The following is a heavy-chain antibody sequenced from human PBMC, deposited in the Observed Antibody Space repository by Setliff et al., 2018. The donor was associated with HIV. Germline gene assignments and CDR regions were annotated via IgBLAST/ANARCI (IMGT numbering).Heavy chain of an antibody. CDR2: IYYSGST. CDR3: ARQGGYSGYGFYYYYYYMDV. CDR1: GGSISSNSYY. V-gene: IGHV4-39*01. J-gene: IGHJ6*03. D-gene: IGHD5-12*01. Sequence: PSETLSLTCTVSGGSISSNSYYWGWIRQPPGKGLEWIGSIYYSGSTYYNPSLKSRVTISVDTSKNQFSLKLSSVTAADTAVYYCARQGGYSGYGFYYYYYYMDVWGKGTTVTV.